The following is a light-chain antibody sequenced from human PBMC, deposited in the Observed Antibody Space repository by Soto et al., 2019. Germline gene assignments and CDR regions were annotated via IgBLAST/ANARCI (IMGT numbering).Light chain of an antibody. V-gene: IGKV1-6*01. CDR2: SAT. CDR1: QDISKD. CDR3: LQDHDYPRT. J-gene: IGKJ1*01. Sequence: GDRVIITCRASQDISKDLGWYQQKPGKAPKFLIYSATSTQSGVPSTFSGSGFGTDFTLTISSLQPEDFANYYCLQDHDYPRTFGQGTKVDIK.